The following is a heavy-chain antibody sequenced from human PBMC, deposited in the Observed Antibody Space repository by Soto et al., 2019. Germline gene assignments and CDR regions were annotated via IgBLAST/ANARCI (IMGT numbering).Heavy chain of an antibody. V-gene: IGHV3-53*01. CDR3: ARELPPDL. CDR1: GFTVSSKY. J-gene: IGHJ5*02. D-gene: IGHD2-15*01. Sequence: GGSLRLSCAASGFTVSSKYMNWVRQAPGKGLEWVSIIWSAGLTYYADSVRGRFTISRDISKNILFLQMNNLRAEDSTIYYCARELPPDLWGQGTLVTVSS. CDR2: IWSAGLT.